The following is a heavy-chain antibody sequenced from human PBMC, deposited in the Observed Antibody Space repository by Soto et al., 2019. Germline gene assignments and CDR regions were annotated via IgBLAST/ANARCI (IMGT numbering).Heavy chain of an antibody. CDR3: ARIIAASGGRRYFDL. J-gene: IGHJ2*01. V-gene: IGHV3-11*05. Sequence: QVQLVESGGGLVKPGGSLRLSCAASGFTFSDYYMSWIRQAPGKGVEWFSYINSSSSYTNYADCVKGRFTISRDNAKNSLYLQMSSVRAEDTSVYYCARIIAASGGRRYFDLWGRGTLVTVSS. D-gene: IGHD6-6*01. CDR2: INSSSSYT. CDR1: GFTFSDYY.